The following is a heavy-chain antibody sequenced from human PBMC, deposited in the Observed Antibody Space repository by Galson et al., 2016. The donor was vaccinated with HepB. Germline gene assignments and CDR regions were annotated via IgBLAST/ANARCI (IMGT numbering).Heavy chain of an antibody. CDR3: ARGLRWYGTPMDV. V-gene: IGHV1-18*01. CDR1: NFTFTTHG. CDR2: ISHDNGKT. Sequence: SVKVSCKAPNFTFTTHGITWVRQAPGRGPEWMGWISHDNGKTDHAPKVQDRLIMTTDTSTNTAYMELRGLISDDTAVYYCARGLRWYGTPMDVWGQGTTVTV. D-gene: IGHD6-13*01. J-gene: IGHJ6*02.